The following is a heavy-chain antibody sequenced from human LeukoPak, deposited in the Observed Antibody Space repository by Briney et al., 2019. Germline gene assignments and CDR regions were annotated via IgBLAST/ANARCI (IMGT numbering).Heavy chain of an antibody. V-gene: IGHV1-46*01. D-gene: IGHD1-14*01. Sequence: ASVNVSCKASGYTFTSFYMHWVRHAHGQGLEWMGIINPSGGSTSYAQQFQGRVTMTSEASTSTVYMELSSLRSEDTAVYYCAGGTGTTGDYWGQGTLVTVSS. CDR1: GYTFTSFY. J-gene: IGHJ4*02. CDR3: AGGTGTTGDY. CDR2: INPSGGST.